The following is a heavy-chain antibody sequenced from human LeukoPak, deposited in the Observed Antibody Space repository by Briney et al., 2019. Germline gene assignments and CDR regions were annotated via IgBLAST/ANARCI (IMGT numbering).Heavy chain of an antibody. Sequence: SETLSLTCTVSGGSISSYYWSWIRQPAGKGLEWIGRIYTSGSTNYNPSLKSRVTMSVDTSKNQFSLKLSSVTAADTAVDYCARDSGSYYGVSDYYYYYMDVWGKGTTVTVSS. J-gene: IGHJ6*03. CDR2: IYTSGST. CDR3: ARDSGSYYGVSDYYYYYMDV. CDR1: GGSISSYY. D-gene: IGHD1-26*01. V-gene: IGHV4-4*07.